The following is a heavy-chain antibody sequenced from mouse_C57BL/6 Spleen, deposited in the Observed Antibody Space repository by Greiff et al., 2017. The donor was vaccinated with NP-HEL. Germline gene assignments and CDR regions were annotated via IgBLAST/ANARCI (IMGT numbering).Heavy chain of an antibody. Sequence: QVQLKQSGPGLVAPSQSLSITCTVSGFSLTSYAISWVRQPPGKGLEWLGVIWTGGGTNYNSALNSRQSISKDNSKSQVFLKMNSLQTDDTARYYCARNSDPASYAMDYWGQGTSVTVSS. V-gene: IGHV2-9-1*01. CDR2: IWTGGGT. CDR3: ARNSDPASYAMDY. CDR1: GFSLTSYA. J-gene: IGHJ4*01.